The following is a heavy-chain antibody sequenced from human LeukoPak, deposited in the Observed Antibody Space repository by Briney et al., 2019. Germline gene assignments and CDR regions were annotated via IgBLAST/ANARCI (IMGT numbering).Heavy chain of an antibody. CDR3: ASPEGYCSSTSCPGIDY. J-gene: IGHJ4*02. CDR2: IYYSGST. V-gene: IGHV4-39*01. Sequence: PSETLSLTCTVSGGSISSSAYYWGWIRQPPGKGLEWIGSIYYSGSTYYNPSLKSRVTISVDTSKDQFSLKLSSVTAADTAVYYCASPEGYCSSTSCPGIDYWGQGTLVTVSS. D-gene: IGHD2-2*01. CDR1: GGSISSSAYY.